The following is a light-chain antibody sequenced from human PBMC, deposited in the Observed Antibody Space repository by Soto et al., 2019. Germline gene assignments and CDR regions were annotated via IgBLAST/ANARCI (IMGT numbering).Light chain of an antibody. CDR2: GAS. CDR1: QSVTSN. V-gene: IGKV3-15*01. CDR3: QHYFNWPYT. J-gene: IGKJ2*01. Sequence: EIVITHSPSTLSVSLXXXXXXSXGARQSVTSNLAWYQQKPGRAPRLLIYGASTRATGIPARFSGSGSGTEFTLTISNLQSEDFALYYCQHYFNWPYTFGQGTKVDIK.